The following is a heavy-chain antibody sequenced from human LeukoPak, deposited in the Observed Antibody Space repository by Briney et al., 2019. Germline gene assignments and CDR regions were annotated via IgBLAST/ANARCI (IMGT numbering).Heavy chain of an antibody. CDR2: ISAYNGNT. J-gene: IGHJ4*02. Sequence: ASVKVSCKASGGTFSSYAISWVRQAPGQGLEWMGWISAYNGNTNYAQKFQGRVTITRDTSASTAYMELSSLRSEDTAVYYCARHERDFDYWGQGTLVTVSS. CDR3: ARHERDFDY. V-gene: IGHV1-18*01. CDR1: GGTFSSYA. D-gene: IGHD1-1*01.